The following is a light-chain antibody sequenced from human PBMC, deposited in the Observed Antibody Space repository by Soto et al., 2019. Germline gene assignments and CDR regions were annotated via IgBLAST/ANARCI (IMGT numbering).Light chain of an antibody. CDR1: QGVTSNY. V-gene: IGKV3-20*01. J-gene: IGKJ5*01. Sequence: EIVLTQSPGTLSLSPGERATLSCRASQGVTSNYLAWYQQRPGQAPRLLIYGASNRATGIPDRFSGGGSGPDFTLTISRLEPEDVAMDYCQQYGSSSPTTFGQGTRLEIE. CDR3: QQYGSSSPTT. CDR2: GAS.